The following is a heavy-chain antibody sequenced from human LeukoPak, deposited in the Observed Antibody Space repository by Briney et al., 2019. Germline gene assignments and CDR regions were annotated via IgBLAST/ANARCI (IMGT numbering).Heavy chain of an antibody. V-gene: IGHV3-53*01. CDR3: ASSGGRDRSIAAAGTLDY. CDR2: IYSGGST. Sequence: GGSLRLSCAASGFTVSSNYMSWVRQAPGKGLEWVSVIYSGGSTYYADSVKGRFTISRDNSKNTLYPQMNSLRAEDTAVYHCASSGGRDRSIAAAGTLDYWGQGTLVTVSS. CDR1: GFTVSSNY. D-gene: IGHD6-13*01. J-gene: IGHJ4*02.